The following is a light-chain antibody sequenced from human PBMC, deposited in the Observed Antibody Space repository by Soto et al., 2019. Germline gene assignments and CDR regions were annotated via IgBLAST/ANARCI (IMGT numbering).Light chain of an antibody. CDR3: TSYTRDTALV. V-gene: IGLV2-14*01. CDR2: EVS. Sequence: QSVLTQPASVSGSHGQSITISCTGTSSDVGTSNYVSWYQHHPGKAPKLIIYEVSTRPSGVSNRVSGSKSGSTAALTISGLQADDEADYHCTSYTRDTALVFGTGTKLTVL. J-gene: IGLJ1*01. CDR1: SSDVGTSNY.